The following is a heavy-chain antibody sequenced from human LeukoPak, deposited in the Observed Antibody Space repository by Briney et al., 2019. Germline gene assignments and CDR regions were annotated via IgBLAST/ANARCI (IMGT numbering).Heavy chain of an antibody. CDR3: ANLPLGSGSGY. J-gene: IGHJ4*02. V-gene: IGHV3-9*01. CDR1: GFTFDDYA. D-gene: IGHD3-3*01. CDR2: ISWNSGSI. Sequence: GGSLRLSCAASGFTFDDYAMHWVRQAPGKGLEWVSGISWNSGSIGYADSVKGRFTISRDNAKNSLYLQMNSLRAEDTALYYCANLPLGSGSGYWGQGTLVTVSS.